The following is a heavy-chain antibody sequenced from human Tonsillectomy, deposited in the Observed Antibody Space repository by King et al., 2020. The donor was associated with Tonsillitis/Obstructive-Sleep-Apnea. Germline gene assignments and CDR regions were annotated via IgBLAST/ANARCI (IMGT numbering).Heavy chain of an antibody. CDR2: INTNTGNP. D-gene: IGHD3-3*01. V-gene: IGHV7-4-1*02. Sequence: VQLVESGSELKKPGASVKVSCKASGYIFSAFAMNWVRQAPGQGLEWMGWINTNTGNPTYAQGFTGRCVFSLDTSVSTAYLQISSLRAEDTAVYYCAPDFWSGYVYWGQGTLVTVSS. CDR3: APDFWSGYVY. J-gene: IGHJ4*02. CDR1: GYIFSAFA.